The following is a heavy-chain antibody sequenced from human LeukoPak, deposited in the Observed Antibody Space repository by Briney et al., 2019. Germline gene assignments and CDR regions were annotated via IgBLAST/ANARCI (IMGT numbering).Heavy chain of an antibody. CDR2: IWYDGSNK. Sequence: GRSPRLSCAASGFTFSSYGMHWVRQAPGKGLEWVAVIWYDGSNKYYADSVKGRFTISRDNSKNTLYLQMNSLRAEDTAVYYCAKDRGGWLRLTYYFDYWGQGTLVTVSS. CDR3: AKDRGGWLRLTYYFDY. D-gene: IGHD5-12*01. CDR1: GFTFSSYG. J-gene: IGHJ4*02. V-gene: IGHV3-33*06.